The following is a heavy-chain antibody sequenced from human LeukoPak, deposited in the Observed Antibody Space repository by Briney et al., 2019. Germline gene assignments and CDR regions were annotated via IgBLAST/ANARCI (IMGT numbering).Heavy chain of an antibody. CDR3: ATSYYDFWSGSN. V-gene: IGHV3-30-3*01. CDR1: GFTFSSYA. D-gene: IGHD3-3*01. CDR2: ISYDGSNK. J-gene: IGHJ4*02. Sequence: GRSLRLSCAASGFTFSSYAMHWVRQAPGKGLEWVAVISYDGSNKYYAGSVKGRFTISRDNSKNTLYLQMNSLRAEDTAVYYCATSYYDFWSGSNWGQGTLVTVSS.